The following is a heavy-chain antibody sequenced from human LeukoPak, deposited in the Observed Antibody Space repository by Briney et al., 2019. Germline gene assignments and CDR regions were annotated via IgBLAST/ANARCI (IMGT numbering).Heavy chain of an antibody. V-gene: IGHV3-48*04. D-gene: IGHD4-23*01. J-gene: IGHJ4*02. CDR3: ARDFGRWFLDY. CDR2: IRSGGSTI. CDR1: GFTFSSYW. Sequence: GGSLRLSCAASGFTFSSYWMHWVRQVPGKGLEWVSYIRSGGSTIYYADSVKGRFTISRDNAKNSLYLQMNSLRAEDTAVYYCARDFGRWFLDYWGQGTLVTVSS.